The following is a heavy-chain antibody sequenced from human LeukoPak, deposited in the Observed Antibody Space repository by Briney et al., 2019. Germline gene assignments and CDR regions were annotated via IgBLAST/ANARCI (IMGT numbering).Heavy chain of an antibody. CDR2: IIPGFGAT. V-gene: IGHV1-69*06. CDR3: ARGGGSYDSDAFDI. Sequence: ASVKVSCKASGGTFSGYAFNWVRQAPGQGLEWMGGIIPGFGATDYADKFQGRVTITADKSTSTAYMELSSLRSEDTAVYYCARGGGSYDSDAFDIWGQGTMVTVSS. J-gene: IGHJ3*02. CDR1: GGTFSGYA. D-gene: IGHD1-26*01.